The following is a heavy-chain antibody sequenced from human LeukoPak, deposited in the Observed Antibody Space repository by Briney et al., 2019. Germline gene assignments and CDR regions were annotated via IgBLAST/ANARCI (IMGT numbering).Heavy chain of an antibody. J-gene: IGHJ4*02. CDR2: ISDSGSAT. CDR1: GFTFSNYA. D-gene: IGHD3-22*01. CDR3: AKDLTDDYDSTGYYFDY. V-gene: IGHV3-23*01. Sequence: GGSLRLSCKASGFTFSNYAMSWVRQAPGKGLELVSGISDSGSATYFADSVKGRFTISRDNSKNTLYLQLVRVRAEDTARYYCAKDLTDDYDSTGYYFDYWGQGTLVTVSS.